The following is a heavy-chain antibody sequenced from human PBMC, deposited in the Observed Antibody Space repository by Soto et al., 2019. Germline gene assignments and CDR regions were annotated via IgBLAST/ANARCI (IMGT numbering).Heavy chain of an antibody. V-gene: IGHV3-23*01. D-gene: IGHD4-17*01. J-gene: IGHJ3*02. CDR1: GFTFSTYA. CDR2: LSASGGST. CDR3: AHPRGYGVFDAYDI. Sequence: GGSLRLSCAASGFTFSTYAMSWVRQAPGKGLEWVSALSASGGSTYYADSVKGRFTISRDNSMNALYLRMNSLRIEDTAVYYCAHPRGYGVFDAYDIWGQGTMVTVSS.